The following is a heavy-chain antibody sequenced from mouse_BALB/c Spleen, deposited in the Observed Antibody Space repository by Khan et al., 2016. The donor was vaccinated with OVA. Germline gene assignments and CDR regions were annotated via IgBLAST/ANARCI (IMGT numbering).Heavy chain of an antibody. V-gene: IGHV9-1*02. D-gene: IGHD6-2*01. J-gene: IGHJ1*01. Sequence: QIQLVQSGSELKKPGETVKISCKASGYTFTNYGMHWVKQTPGKGLKWMGWINTYTGKPTYGDDFKGRFALSLETSASTAYLQINNLINEDMATYFCARISSYWYSDFWGAGTTVTVSS. CDR1: GYTFTNYG. CDR3: ARISSYWYSDF. CDR2: INTYTGKP.